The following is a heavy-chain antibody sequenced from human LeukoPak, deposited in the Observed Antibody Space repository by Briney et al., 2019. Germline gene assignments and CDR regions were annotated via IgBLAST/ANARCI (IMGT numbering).Heavy chain of an antibody. D-gene: IGHD3-22*01. CDR2: IYTSGST. CDR3: AREVYYDSSGYWAGPWFDP. Sequence: PSETLSLTCTVSGGSISSSSYYWGWIRQPPGKGLEWIGSIYTSGSTNYNPSLKSRVTMSVDTSKNQFSLKLSSVTAADTAVYYCAREVYYDSSGYWAGPWFDPWGQGTLVTVSS. CDR1: GGSISSSSYY. V-gene: IGHV4-39*07. J-gene: IGHJ5*02.